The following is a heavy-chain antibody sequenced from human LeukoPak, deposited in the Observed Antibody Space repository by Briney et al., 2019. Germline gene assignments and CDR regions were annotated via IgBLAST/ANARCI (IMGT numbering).Heavy chain of an antibody. CDR3: ARGSAYSGSYYYYYYMDV. V-gene: IGHV1-2*02. D-gene: IGHD1-26*01. Sequence: ASVKVSCTASGYTFTGYYMHWVRPAPGQGLEWMGWINPNSGGTNYAQKFQGRVTMTRDTSISTAYMELSRLRSDDTAVYYCARGSAYSGSYYYYYYMDVWGKGTTVTVSS. CDR1: GYTFTGYY. CDR2: INPNSGGT. J-gene: IGHJ6*03.